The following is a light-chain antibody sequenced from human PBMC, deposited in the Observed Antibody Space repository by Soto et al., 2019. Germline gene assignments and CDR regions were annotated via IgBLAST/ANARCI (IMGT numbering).Light chain of an antibody. J-gene: IGKJ1*01. Sequence: EIVMTQSPVTLSVSPGERATLSCRASQSVSSNLAWYQQKPGQAPRLLIYGASTRATGIPGRFSGSGSGTEFTLTISSLQSEDFAVYYCQQYNNWPPWTFGQGTKVDIK. CDR3: QQYNNWPPWT. CDR2: GAS. CDR1: QSVSSN. V-gene: IGKV3-15*01.